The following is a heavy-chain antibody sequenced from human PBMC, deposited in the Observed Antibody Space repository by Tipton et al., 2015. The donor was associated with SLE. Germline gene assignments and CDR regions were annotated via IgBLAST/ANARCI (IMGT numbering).Heavy chain of an antibody. CDR2: IYYSGST. D-gene: IGHD3-10*01. Sequence: TLSLTCTVSGGSISSHYWSWIRQPPGKGLEWIGYIYYSGSTNYNPSLKSRVTISVDTSKNQFSLKLRSVTAAATAVYYCAREYYYGSGLGYWGQGTLVTVSS. V-gene: IGHV4-59*11. CDR3: AREYYYGSGLGY. CDR1: GGSISSHY. J-gene: IGHJ4*02.